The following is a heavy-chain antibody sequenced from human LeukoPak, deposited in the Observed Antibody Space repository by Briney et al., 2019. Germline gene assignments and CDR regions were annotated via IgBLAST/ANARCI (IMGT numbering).Heavy chain of an antibody. CDR2: INPSGGST. J-gene: IGHJ3*02. V-gene: IGHV1-46*01. CDR1: GYTFTSYY. Sequence: ASVTVSCKASGYTFTSYYMHWVRQAPGQGLEWMGIINPSGGSTSYAQKFQGRVTMTRDTSTSTVYMELSSLRSEDTAVYYCARGSDSSGYRTDAFDIWGQGTMVTVSS. CDR3: ARGSDSSGYRTDAFDI. D-gene: IGHD3-22*01.